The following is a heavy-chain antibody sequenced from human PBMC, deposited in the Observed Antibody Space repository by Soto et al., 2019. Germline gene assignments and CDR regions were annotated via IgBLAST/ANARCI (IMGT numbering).Heavy chain of an antibody. CDR2: IWYDGSNK. J-gene: IGHJ4*02. Sequence: QKYLVESGGGVVQPGGSLRLSCVASGSIFSGYGMHWVRQAPGKGLEWVAVIWYDGSNKYYADSVKGRFTISRDNSKNMLYLQMDCLRAEDTAVYYCARDGIGATVFRGFCDYWGQGTLVTVSS. CDR1: GSIFSGYG. D-gene: IGHD1-1*01. CDR3: ARDGIGATVFRGFCDY. V-gene: IGHV3-33*01.